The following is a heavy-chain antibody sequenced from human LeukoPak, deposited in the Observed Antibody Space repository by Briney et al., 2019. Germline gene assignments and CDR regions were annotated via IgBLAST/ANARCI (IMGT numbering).Heavy chain of an antibody. CDR2: IYYSGST. V-gene: IGHV4-30-4*08. Sequence: SQTLSLTCTVSGGSISSGDYYWSWIRQPPGKGLEWIGYIYYSGSTYYNPSLKSRVTISVYTSKNQFSLKLSSVTAADTAVYYCARDDSSGYALDYWGQGTLVTVSS. CDR1: GGSISSGDYY. J-gene: IGHJ4*02. CDR3: ARDDSSGYALDY. D-gene: IGHD3-22*01.